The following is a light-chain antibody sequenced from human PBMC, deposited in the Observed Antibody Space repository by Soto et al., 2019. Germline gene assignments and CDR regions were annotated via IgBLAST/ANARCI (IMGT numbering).Light chain of an antibody. J-gene: IGKJ1*01. CDR3: QQYNNWPPT. Sequence: EIVMTQSPATLSVSPGERATLSCRASRSVSSKLAWYQQKPGQAPRLLINGASTRATGIPARFSGSGSGTEFTLTVGSLQSEDIAVYYCQQYNNWPPTFGQGTKVDIK. V-gene: IGKV3-15*01. CDR2: GAS. CDR1: RSVSSK.